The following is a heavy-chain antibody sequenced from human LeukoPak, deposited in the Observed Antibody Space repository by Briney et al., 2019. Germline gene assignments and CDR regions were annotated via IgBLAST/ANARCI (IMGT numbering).Heavy chain of an antibody. J-gene: IGHJ4*02. CDR1: GFAFSSSS. CDR3: AKEIFSGLLYIDY. D-gene: IGHD5-12*01. Sequence: GGSLRLSCAASGFAFSSSSISWVRQAPGKGLEWVSAITDAVGSTHYADSVKGRFTISSDNSKNTVYLQMNSLRPEDMAVYYCAKEIFSGLLYIDYWGQGTLVTVSS. V-gene: IGHV3-23*01. CDR2: ITDAVGST.